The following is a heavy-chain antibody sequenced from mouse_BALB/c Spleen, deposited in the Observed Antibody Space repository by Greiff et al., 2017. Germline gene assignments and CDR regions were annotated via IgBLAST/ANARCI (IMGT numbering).Heavy chain of an antibody. CDR3: ARRGLRRSFDY. CDR2: ISSGGGST. D-gene: IGHD2-4*01. Sequence: EVQLVESGGGLVKPGGSLKLSCAASGFAFSSYDMSWVRQTPEKRLEWVAYISSGGGSTYYPDTVKGRFTISRDNTKNTLYLQMRSLKSEDTAMYYCARRGLRRSFDYWGQGTTLTVSA. V-gene: IGHV5-12-1*01. J-gene: IGHJ2*01. CDR1: GFAFSSYD.